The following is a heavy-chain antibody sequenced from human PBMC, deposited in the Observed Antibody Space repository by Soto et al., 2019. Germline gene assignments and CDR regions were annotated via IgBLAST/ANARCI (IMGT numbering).Heavy chain of an antibody. V-gene: IGHV1-18*01. CDR1: GYTFTSYG. Sequence: GASVKVSCKASGYTFTSYGTSWVRQAPGQGLEWMGWISAYNGNTNYAQKLQGRVTMTTDTSTSTAYMELRSLRSDDTAVYYCARSGDYYYGSGTLSYWGQGTLVTVSS. D-gene: IGHD3-10*01. J-gene: IGHJ4*02. CDR3: ARSGDYYYGSGTLSY. CDR2: ISAYNGNT.